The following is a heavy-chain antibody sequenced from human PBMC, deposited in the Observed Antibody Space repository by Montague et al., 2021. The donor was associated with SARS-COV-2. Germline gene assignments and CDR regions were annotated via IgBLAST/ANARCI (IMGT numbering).Heavy chain of an antibody. CDR3: ARLGDGVVPSPILGVGPYYSYYYMDV. D-gene: IGHD3-10*01. CDR2: IHHGGST. CDR1: GGSFSTYS. Sequence: SETLSLTCAVHGGSFSTYSWNWIRQPPGKVLEWIGEIHHGGSTNYNPSLKSRVTISADTSKNQFSLKLTSVAAADTAVYYCARLGDGVVPSPILGVGPYYSYYYMDVWGKGTMVTVSS. V-gene: IGHV4-34*01. J-gene: IGHJ6*03.